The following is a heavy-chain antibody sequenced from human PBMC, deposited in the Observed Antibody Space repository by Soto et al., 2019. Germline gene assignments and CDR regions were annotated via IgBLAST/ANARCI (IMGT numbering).Heavy chain of an antibody. J-gene: IGHJ4*02. Sequence: GGSLRLSCAASGFTFSTYAMGWVRQAPGKGLEWVSAISGSGSNTYYADSVKGRFTISRDDSKSTLYLQMNSLRAEDTAVYYCVRATYFSDSSGYTRCFDYWGQGTLVTVSS. CDR1: GFTFSTYA. CDR2: ISGSGSNT. V-gene: IGHV3-23*01. CDR3: VRATYFSDSSGYTRCFDY. D-gene: IGHD3-22*01.